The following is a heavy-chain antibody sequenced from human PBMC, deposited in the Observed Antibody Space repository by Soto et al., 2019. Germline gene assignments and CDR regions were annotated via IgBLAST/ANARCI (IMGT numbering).Heavy chain of an antibody. J-gene: IGHJ6*02. CDR3: ARQGYSYGLSVGLDV. CDR1: GYVFTSYW. V-gene: IGHV5-51*01. Sequence: PGESLKISCETSGYVFTSYWIGWVRQMPGKCLEWVGIIYPGDSQARYSPSFQGQVTMSADKSITAAYLRWSSLKASDTATYYCARQGYSYGLSVGLDVWGQGTTVTVS. CDR2: IYPGDSQA. D-gene: IGHD5-18*01.